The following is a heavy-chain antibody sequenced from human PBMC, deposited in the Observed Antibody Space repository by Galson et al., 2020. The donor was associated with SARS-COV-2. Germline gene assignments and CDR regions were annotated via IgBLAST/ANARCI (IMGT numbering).Heavy chain of an antibody. D-gene: IGHD2-15*01. CDR2: ISSSSSYI. CDR1: GFTFSSYS. J-gene: IGHJ4*02. V-gene: IGHV3-21*01. CDR3: ARGYCSGGSCYSGFDY. Sequence: TGGSLRLSCAASGFTFSSYSMNWVCQAPGKGLEWVSSISSSSSYIYYADSVKGRFTISRDNAKNSLYLQMNSLRAEDTAVYYCARGYCSGGSCYSGFDYWGQGTLVTVSS.